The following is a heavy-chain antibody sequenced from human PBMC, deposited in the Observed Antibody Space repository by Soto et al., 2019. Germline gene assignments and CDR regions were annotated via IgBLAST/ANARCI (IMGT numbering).Heavy chain of an antibody. CDR1: GGSFSGYY. J-gene: IGHJ6*02. Sequence: ETLSLTCAVYGGSFSGYYWSWIRQPPGKGLEWIGEINHSGSTNYNPSLKSRVTISVDTSKNQFSLKLSSVTAADTAVYYCARVRQQLVKTYYYYGMDVWGHGTTVTVSS. CDR3: ARVRQQLVKTYYYYGMDV. V-gene: IGHV4-34*01. D-gene: IGHD6-13*01. CDR2: INHSGST.